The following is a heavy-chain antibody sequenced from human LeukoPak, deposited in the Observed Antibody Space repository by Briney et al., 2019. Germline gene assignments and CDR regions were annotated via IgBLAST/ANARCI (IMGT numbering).Heavy chain of an antibody. V-gene: IGHV3-15*01. CDR2: IKSKTDGGTT. CDR3: AREDSTGYSSLDY. D-gene: IGHD3-22*01. J-gene: IGHJ4*02. Sequence: GGSLRLSCAASGFTFSNAWMSWVRQAPGKGLEWVGRIKSKTDGGTTDYAAPVKGRFTISRDDSKNTLYLQMNSLKTEDTAVYYCAREDSTGYSSLDYWGQGTLVTVSS. CDR1: GFTFSNAW.